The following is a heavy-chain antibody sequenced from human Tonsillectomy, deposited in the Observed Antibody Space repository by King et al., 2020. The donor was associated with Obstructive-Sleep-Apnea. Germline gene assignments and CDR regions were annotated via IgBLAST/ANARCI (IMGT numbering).Heavy chain of an antibody. J-gene: IGHJ6*02. CDR2: IYYTGNT. V-gene: IGHV4-59*08. Sequence: QLQESGPGLVKPSETLSLTCTVSGGSISLYYWSWTRQPPGKGLEWIGYIYYTGNTNYNPSLKSRVSISIDTSKNQFSLKVNSVTAADTAVYYCARQTGHYYGMDAWGQGTTVTVSS. CDR1: GGSISLYY. CDR3: ARQTGHYYGMDA. D-gene: IGHD3-10*01.